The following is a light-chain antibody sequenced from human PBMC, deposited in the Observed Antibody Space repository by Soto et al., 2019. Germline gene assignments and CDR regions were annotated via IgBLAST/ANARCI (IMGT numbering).Light chain of an antibody. Sequence: QSVLTQPPSVSGAPGQRVTISCTGSSSNIGPTCDVHWYQQLPGTAPKLLIYANTNRPSGVPDRFSGSKSGTSASLAITGLQAEDEADYFCQSYDSSLSGYVFGTGTKLTVL. J-gene: IGLJ1*01. V-gene: IGLV1-40*01. CDR1: SSNIGPTCD. CDR2: ANT. CDR3: QSYDSSLSGYV.